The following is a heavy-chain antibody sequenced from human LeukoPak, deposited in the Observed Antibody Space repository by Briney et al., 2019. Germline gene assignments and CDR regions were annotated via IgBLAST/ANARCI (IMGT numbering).Heavy chain of an antibody. CDR1: GYTLTELS. V-gene: IGHV1-24*01. D-gene: IGHD1-20*01. Sequence: ASVKVSCKVSGYTLTELSMHWVRQAPGKGLEWMGGFDPEDGETIYAQKFQGRVTMTEDTSTDTAYMELSSLRSEDTAVYYCATVPRSSVTGTRGVYFDYWGQGTLVTVSS. CDR3: ATVPRSSVTGTRGVYFDY. CDR2: FDPEDGET. J-gene: IGHJ4*02.